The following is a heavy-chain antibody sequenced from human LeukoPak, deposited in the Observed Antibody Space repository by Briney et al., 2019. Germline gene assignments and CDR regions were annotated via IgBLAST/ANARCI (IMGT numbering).Heavy chain of an antibody. J-gene: IGHJ5*02. V-gene: IGHV4-30-4*08. CDR1: GGSISSGDYY. CDR2: IYYSGST. Sequence: SETVSLTCTVSGGSISSGDYYWSWIRQPPGKGLEWIGYIYYSGSTYYNPSLKSRVTISVDTSKNQFSLKLSSVTAADTAVYYCAREFSGSLDNWFDPWGQGTLVTVSS. D-gene: IGHD1-26*01. CDR3: AREFSGSLDNWFDP.